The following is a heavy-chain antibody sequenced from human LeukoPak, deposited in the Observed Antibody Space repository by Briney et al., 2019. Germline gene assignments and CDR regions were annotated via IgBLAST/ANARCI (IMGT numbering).Heavy chain of an antibody. CDR1: GFTFSSYG. CDR2: ISYDGSNK. V-gene: IGHV3-30*18. CDR3: AKGFMRAMVEFYYFDY. J-gene: IGHJ4*02. Sequence: PGGSLRLSCAASGFTFSSYGMHWVRQAPGKGLECVAVISYDGSNKYYADSVKGRFTISRDNSKNTLYLRMNSLRAEDTAVYYCAKGFMRAMVEFYYFDYWGQGTLVTVSS. D-gene: IGHD5-18*01.